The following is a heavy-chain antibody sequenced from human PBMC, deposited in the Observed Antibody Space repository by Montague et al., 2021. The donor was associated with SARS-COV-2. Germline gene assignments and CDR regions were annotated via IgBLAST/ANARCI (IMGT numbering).Heavy chain of an antibody. CDR2: ILGSGAGT. CDR3: AKNGGSGSLVYWYFDL. D-gene: IGHD2-8*01. V-gene: IGHV3-23*01. J-gene: IGHJ2*01. Sequence: SLRLSCAASGFPFNTYTMTWVRQAPGKGLEWVSSILGSGAGTYYADSVQGRFTISRDNSKSTLYLQLHGLRAEDTAVYYCAKNGGSGSLVYWYFDLWGRGTPVAVSS. CDR1: GFPFNTYT.